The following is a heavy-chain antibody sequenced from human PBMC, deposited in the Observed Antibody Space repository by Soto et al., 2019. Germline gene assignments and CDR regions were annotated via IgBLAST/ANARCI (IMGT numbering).Heavy chain of an antibody. CDR2: LSGSCSST. D-gene: IGHD7-27*01. J-gene: IGHJ6*02. Sequence: EVQLLEAGGGLVQPGGSQRLSCAASGFTFSSYAMTWVRQAPGKGLEWVSSLSGSCSSTYYAASVKGRFTISRDNSKNTKYRDMNSRRGEDMAVYYCAKQQGLGAAYYYPMDFWGQGTAVTVSS. CDR1: GFTFSSYA. V-gene: IGHV3-23*01. CDR3: AKQQGLGAAYYYPMDF.